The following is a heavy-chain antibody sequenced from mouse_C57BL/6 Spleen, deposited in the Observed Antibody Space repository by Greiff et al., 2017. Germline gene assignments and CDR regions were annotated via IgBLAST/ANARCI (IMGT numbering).Heavy chain of an antibody. CDR1: GFTFSSYA. V-gene: IGHV5-4*01. J-gene: IGHJ1*03. D-gene: IGHD2-1*01. Sequence: EVQRVESGGGLVKPGGSLQISCAASGFTFSSYAMSWVRQTPEKRLEWVATISDGGSYTSYPDNVKGRFTISRDNAKNNLYLQMSQLKSEDTAMYYCARGLLWGCYFDVWGTGTTVTVSS. CDR2: ISDGGSYT. CDR3: ARGLLWGCYFDV.